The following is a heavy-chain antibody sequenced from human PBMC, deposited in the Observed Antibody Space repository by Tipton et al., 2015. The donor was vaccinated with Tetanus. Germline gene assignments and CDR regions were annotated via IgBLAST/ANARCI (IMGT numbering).Heavy chain of an antibody. J-gene: IGHJ4*02. Sequence: SLRLSCAASGFTFTDYWMHWVRQAPGKGLLWVARMNSDGSASNYADSVKGRFTISRDNAKNSLSLQMNSLRTDDTAVYYCVSGSALGNWGQGTLVTVSS. CDR3: VSGSALGN. V-gene: IGHV3-74*01. CDR1: GFTFTDYW. D-gene: IGHD6-25*01. CDR2: MNSDGSAS.